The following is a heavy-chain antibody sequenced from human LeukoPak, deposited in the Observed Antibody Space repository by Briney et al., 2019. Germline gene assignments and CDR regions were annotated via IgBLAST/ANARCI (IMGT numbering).Heavy chain of an antibody. CDR2: FDPEDGET. D-gene: IGHD3-9*01. V-gene: IGHV1-24*01. Sequence: ASVKVSCKVSGYTLTELSMHWVRQAPGKGLEWMGGFDPEDGETIYAQKFQGRVTMTEDASTDTAYMELSSLRSEDTAVYYCATSTFILTGPAIHWGQGTLVTVSS. CDR3: ATSTFILTGPAIH. J-gene: IGHJ4*02. CDR1: GYTLTELS.